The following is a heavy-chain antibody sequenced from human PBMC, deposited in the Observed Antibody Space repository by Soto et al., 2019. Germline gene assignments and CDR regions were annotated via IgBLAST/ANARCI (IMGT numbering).Heavy chain of an antibody. V-gene: IGHV4-4*02. J-gene: IGHJ6*02. Sequence: QVQLQESGPGLVKPSGTLSLTCAVSGGSISSSNWWSWVRQRPGKGLEWIGEIYHSGSTNYKPSLKSRVTISVDKSKNQFSLKLSSVTAADTAVYYCARAEMATIISNYYYGMDVWGQGTTVTVSS. D-gene: IGHD5-12*01. CDR2: IYHSGST. CDR1: GGSISSSNW. CDR3: ARAEMATIISNYYYGMDV.